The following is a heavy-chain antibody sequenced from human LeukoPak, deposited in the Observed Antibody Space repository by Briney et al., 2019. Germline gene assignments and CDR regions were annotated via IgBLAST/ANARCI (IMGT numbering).Heavy chain of an antibody. J-gene: IGHJ5*02. CDR2: IIPIFGTA. V-gene: IGHV1-69*13. D-gene: IGHD2-21*02. CDR1: GGTFSSYA. Sequence: ASVKVSCKASGGTFSSYAISWVRQAPGQGLEWMGGIIPIFGTANYAQKFQGRVTITADESTSTAYMELSGLRSEDTAVYYCARVGSAYCGGDCYLGYSWFDPWGQGTLVAVSS. CDR3: ARVGSAYCGGDCYLGYSWFDP.